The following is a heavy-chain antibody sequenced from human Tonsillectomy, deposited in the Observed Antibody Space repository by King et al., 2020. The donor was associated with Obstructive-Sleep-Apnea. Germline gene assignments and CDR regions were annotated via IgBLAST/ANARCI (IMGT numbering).Heavy chain of an antibody. CDR3: AKDETTFCGGDCYSDY. Sequence: VQLVESGGGVVQPGRSLRLSCAASGFTFSSYGMHWVRQAPGKGLEWVAFIRYDGSNEYYADSVKGRFTISSDNSKNTLYLQMNSLIAEETAVYYCAKDETTFCGGDCYSDYWGQGTLVTVSS. CDR2: IRYDGSNE. V-gene: IGHV3-30*02. D-gene: IGHD2-21*02. J-gene: IGHJ4*02. CDR1: GFTFSSYG.